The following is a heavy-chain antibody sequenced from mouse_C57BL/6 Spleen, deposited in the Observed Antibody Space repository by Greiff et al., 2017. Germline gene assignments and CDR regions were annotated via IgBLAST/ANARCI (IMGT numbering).Heavy chain of an antibody. CDR2: IYPGDGDT. V-gene: IGHV1-80*01. J-gene: IGHJ4*01. CDR3: ARHYGYPYAMDY. Sequence: QVQLQQSGAELVKPGASVKISCKASGYAFSSYWMNWVKQRPGKGLEWIGQIYPGDGDTNYNGKFKGKATLTADKSSSTAYMQLSSLTSEDSAVYFCARHYGYPYAMDYWGQGTSVTVSS. CDR1: GYAFSSYW. D-gene: IGHD2-2*01.